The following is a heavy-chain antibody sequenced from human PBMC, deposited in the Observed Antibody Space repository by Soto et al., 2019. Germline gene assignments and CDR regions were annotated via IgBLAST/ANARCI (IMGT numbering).Heavy chain of an antibody. CDR2: ISYDGSNK. V-gene: IGHV3-30-3*01. Sequence: GGSLRLSCAASGFTFSSYAMHWVRQAPGKGLEWVAVISYDGSNKYYADSVKGRFTISRDNSKNTLYLQMNSLRAEDTAVYYCARDRLYGPYCTNGVCPRGMDVWGQGTTVTVSS. CDR1: GFTFSSYA. J-gene: IGHJ6*02. D-gene: IGHD2-8*01. CDR3: ARDRLYGPYCTNGVCPRGMDV.